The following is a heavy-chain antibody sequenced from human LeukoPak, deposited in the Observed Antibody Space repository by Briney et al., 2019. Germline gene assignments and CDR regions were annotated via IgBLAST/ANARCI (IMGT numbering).Heavy chain of an antibody. J-gene: IGHJ4*02. CDR3: ARRGSGSYYNDLMDY. V-gene: IGHV4-34*01. D-gene: IGHD3-10*01. CDR1: GGSFSGYY. CDR2: INHSGST. Sequence: SETLSLTCAVYGGSFSGYYWSWIRQPPGKGLEWIGKINHSGSTNYNPSLKGRVTISVDTSKNQFSLKLSSVTAADTAVYYCARRGSGSYYNDLMDYWGQGTLVTVSS.